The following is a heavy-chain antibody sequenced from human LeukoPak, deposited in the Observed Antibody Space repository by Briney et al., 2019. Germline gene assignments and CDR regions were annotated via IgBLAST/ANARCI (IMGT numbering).Heavy chain of an antibody. Sequence: SETLSLTCTVSGASISAFHWAWFRQPAGKTLEWIGLIYSSGSTLFNPSLKSRVAMSLDLTENQLSLRLTSLTAADTAMYYCARKDGDYWGQGTLVTVSS. CDR1: GASISAFH. V-gene: IGHV4-4*07. CDR3: ARKDGDY. CDR2: IYSSGST. J-gene: IGHJ4*02.